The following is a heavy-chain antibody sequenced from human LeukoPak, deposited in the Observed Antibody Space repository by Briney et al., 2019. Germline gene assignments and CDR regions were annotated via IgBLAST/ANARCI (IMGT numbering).Heavy chain of an antibody. V-gene: IGHV3-33*01. CDR3: ARGQGGSYYGGGGAFDI. Sequence: PGGSLRLSCTASGFTFGDCAMSWFRQAPGKGLEWVAVIWYDGSNKYYADSVKGRFTISRDNSKNTLYLQMNSLRAEDTAVYYCARGQGGSYYGGGGAFDIWGQGTMVTVSS. J-gene: IGHJ3*02. D-gene: IGHD1-26*01. CDR1: GFTFGDCA. CDR2: IWYDGSNK.